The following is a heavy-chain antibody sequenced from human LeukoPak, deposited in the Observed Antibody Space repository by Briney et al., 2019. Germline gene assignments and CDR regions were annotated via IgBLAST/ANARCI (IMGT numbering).Heavy chain of an antibody. V-gene: IGHV1-69*13. CDR1: GGTFSSYA. Sequence: GAPVKVSCKASGGTFSSYAISWVRQAPGQGLEWMGGIIPIFGTANYAQKFQGRVTITADESTSTAYMELSSLRSEDTAVYYCARDKTNVVVTALGWFDPWGQGTLVTVSS. D-gene: IGHD2-21*02. J-gene: IGHJ5*02. CDR3: ARDKTNVVVTALGWFDP. CDR2: IIPIFGTA.